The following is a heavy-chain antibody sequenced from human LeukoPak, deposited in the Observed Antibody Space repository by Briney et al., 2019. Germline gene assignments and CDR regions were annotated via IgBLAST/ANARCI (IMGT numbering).Heavy chain of an antibody. CDR2: ISSSVST. Sequence: SETLSLTCTVSGDSISSGVYYWSWIRQPAGKGLEWIGRISSSVSTNYNPSLKSRVTISVDTSKNQFSLKLSSVTAADTAVYFCARGPYSYDSSGAFDIWGQGTMVTVSS. J-gene: IGHJ3*02. CDR3: ARGPYSYDSSGAFDI. V-gene: IGHV4-61*02. D-gene: IGHD3-22*01. CDR1: GDSISSGVYY.